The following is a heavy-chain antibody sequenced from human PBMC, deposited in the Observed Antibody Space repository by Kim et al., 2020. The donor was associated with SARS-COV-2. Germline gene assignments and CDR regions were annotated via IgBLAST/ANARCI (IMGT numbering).Heavy chain of an antibody. V-gene: IGHV3-53*01. CDR1: GFTVSSNY. J-gene: IGHJ4*02. Sequence: GGSLRLSCAASGFTVSSNYMSWVRQAPGKGLEWVSVIYSGGSAYYADSVKGRFTISRDNSKNTLYLQMNSLRAEDTAVYYCARDFHYYGSGSFEYWGQGTLVTVSS. D-gene: IGHD3-10*01. CDR2: IYSGGSA. CDR3: ARDFHYYGSGSFEY.